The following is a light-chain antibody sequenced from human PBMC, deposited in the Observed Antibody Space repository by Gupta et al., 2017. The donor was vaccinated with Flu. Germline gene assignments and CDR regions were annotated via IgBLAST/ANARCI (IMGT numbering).Light chain of an antibody. J-gene: IGKJ1*01. Sequence: GDRVTSTCRASQTIKSGLAWYQQKPGKAPKLVIYKASTLQSGVPSTFGGSGSDTEFTLTISSLQPDEFATYYCQQDNAYPWTFGQGTKVELK. CDR3: QQDNAYPWT. V-gene: IGKV1-5*03. CDR2: KAS. CDR1: QTIKSG.